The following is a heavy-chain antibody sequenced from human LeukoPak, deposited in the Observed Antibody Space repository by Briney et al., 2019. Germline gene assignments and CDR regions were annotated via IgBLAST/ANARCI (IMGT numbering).Heavy chain of an antibody. CDR1: GYTFTGYY. D-gene: IGHD1-26*01. J-gene: IGHJ4*02. V-gene: IGHV1-2*02. CDR2: INPNSGGT. CDR3: ARISVISGSYLYYFDY. Sequence: ASVKVFCKASGYTFTGYYMHWVRQAPGQGLEWMGWINPNSGGTNYAQKFQGRVTMTRDTSISTAYMELSRLRSDDTAVYYCARISVISGSYLYYFDYWGQGTLVTVSS.